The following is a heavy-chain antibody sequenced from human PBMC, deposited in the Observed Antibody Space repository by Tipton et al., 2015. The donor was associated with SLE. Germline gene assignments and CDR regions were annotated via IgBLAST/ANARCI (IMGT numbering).Heavy chain of an antibody. V-gene: IGHV3-7*01. CDR3: ARERKGMVTPVSSFDY. J-gene: IGHJ4*02. CDR2: IKQDGSEK. CDR1: GFTFSSYS. Sequence: LSLTCAASGFTFSSYSMNWDRQAPGKGLEWVANIKQDGSEKYYVDSVKGRFTISRDNAKNSLYLQMNSLRAEDTAVYYCARERKGMVTPVSSFDYWGQGTLVTVSS. D-gene: IGHD4-23*01.